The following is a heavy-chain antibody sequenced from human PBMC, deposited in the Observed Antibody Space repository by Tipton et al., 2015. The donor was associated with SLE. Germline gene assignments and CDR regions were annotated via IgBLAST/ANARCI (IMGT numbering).Heavy chain of an antibody. CDR1: GFTFSSYS. CDR2: ISSSSSTI. V-gene: IGHV3-48*01. CDR3: AKGGGEDYYHGMDV. D-gene: IGHD3-16*01. Sequence: AVSGFTFSSYSMNWVRQAPGKGLEWVSYISSSSSTIYYADSVKGRFTISRDNAKNSLYLQMNSLRTEDTAVYYCAKGGGEDYYHGMDVWGQGTTVTVSS. J-gene: IGHJ6*02.